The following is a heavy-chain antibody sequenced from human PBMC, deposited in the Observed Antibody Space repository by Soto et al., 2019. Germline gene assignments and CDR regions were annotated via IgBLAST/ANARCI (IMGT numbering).Heavy chain of an antibody. CDR2: INPNSGGT. D-gene: IGHD2-15*01. CDR1: GYTFTSYY. Sequence: GASVKVSCKASGYTFTSYYMHWVRQAPGQGLEWMGIINPNSGGTNYAQKFQGWVTMTRDTSISTVYMELSSLRSDDTAVYYCARGGEGYCSGGSCYSPNYYYYMDVWGKGTTVTVSS. J-gene: IGHJ6*03. V-gene: IGHV1-2*04. CDR3: ARGGEGYCSGGSCYSPNYYYYMDV.